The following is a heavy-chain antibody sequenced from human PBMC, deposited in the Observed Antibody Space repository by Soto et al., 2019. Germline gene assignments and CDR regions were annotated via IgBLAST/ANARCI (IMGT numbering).Heavy chain of an antibody. CDR2: IYPGDSDT. CDR1: GYSFTSYW. CDR3: ARRYGSGSYLAPDYYCGMDV. Sequence: GESLKISCKGSGYSFTSYWIGWVRQMPGKGLEWMGIIYPGDSDTRYSPSFQGQVTISADKSISTAYLQWSSLKASDTAMYYCARRYGSGSYLAPDYYCGMDVWGQGTTVTVSS. V-gene: IGHV5-51*01. J-gene: IGHJ6*02. D-gene: IGHD3-10*01.